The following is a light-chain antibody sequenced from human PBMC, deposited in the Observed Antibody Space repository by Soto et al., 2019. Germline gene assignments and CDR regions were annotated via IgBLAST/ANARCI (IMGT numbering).Light chain of an antibody. V-gene: IGLV2-14*01. CDR3: SSYTSDSTLV. J-gene: IGLJ3*02. CDR2: EVS. CDR1: CTDVGGYNY. Sequence: QSALTQPASVSGSPGQSIAISCTGTCTDVGGYNYVSWYQQHPGKAPKLMIYEVSNRPSGVSDRFSGSKSGNTASLTISGLQAEDEADYYCSSYTSDSTLVFGGGTQLTVL.